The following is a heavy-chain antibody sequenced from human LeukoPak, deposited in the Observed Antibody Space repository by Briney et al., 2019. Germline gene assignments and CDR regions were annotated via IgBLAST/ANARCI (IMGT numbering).Heavy chain of an antibody. CDR3: AKPHIAAAGTPGAFDY. Sequence: GGSLRLSCAASEFTFSSYAMSWVRQAPGKGLEWVSAISGSGGSTYYADSVKGRFTISRDNSKNTLYLQMNSLRAEDTAVYYCAKPHIAAAGTPGAFDYWGQGTLVTVSS. D-gene: IGHD6-13*01. V-gene: IGHV3-23*01. CDR1: EFTFSSYA. J-gene: IGHJ4*02. CDR2: ISGSGGST.